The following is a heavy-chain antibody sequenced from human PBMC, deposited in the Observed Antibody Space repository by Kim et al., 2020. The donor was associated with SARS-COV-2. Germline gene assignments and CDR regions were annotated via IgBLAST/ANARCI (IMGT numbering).Heavy chain of an antibody. CDR1: DGSISSGGFY. CDR2: IYYSGST. Sequence: SETLSLTCPVSDGSISSGGFYWSWIRRHPGKGLEWIGYIYYSGSTYYNPSLKSRVTISVDTSKRQFSVKLSSVTAADTAIYYCARDITMGYGGFDYWGHGTLVTVSS. CDR3: ARDITMGYGGFDY. V-gene: IGHV4-31*03. D-gene: IGHD3-10*01. J-gene: IGHJ4*01.